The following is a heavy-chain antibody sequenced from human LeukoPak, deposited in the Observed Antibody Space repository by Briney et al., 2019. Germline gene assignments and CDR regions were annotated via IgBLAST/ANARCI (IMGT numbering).Heavy chain of an antibody. CDR3: AKDAQGLVRGGIYFDF. CDR1: GFAFKTYA. J-gene: IGHJ4*02. CDR2: MSGSGSST. Sequence: GGSLRLSCAASGFAFKTYAMNWVRQVPGKGPEWVSSMSGSGSSTDYADSVKGRFTISRDNSKNTLYLQMNSLRAEDTALYYCAKDAQGLVRGGIYFDFWGQGSLVTVSS. D-gene: IGHD6-19*01. V-gene: IGHV3-23*01.